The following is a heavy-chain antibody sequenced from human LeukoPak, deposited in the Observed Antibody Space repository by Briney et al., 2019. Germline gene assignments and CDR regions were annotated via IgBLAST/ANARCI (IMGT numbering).Heavy chain of an antibody. V-gene: IGHV1-18*01. Sequence: ASVKVSCKASGYTFTSYGIGWVRQAPGQGLEWMGWISAYNGNTNYAQKLQGRVTMTTDTSTSTAYMELRSLRSDDTAVYYCARHRIIRVVATTDHPFRNYYMDVWGKGTTVTVSS. CDR2: ISAYNGNT. CDR3: ARHRIIRVVATTDHPFRNYYMDV. CDR1: GYTFTSYG. J-gene: IGHJ6*03. D-gene: IGHD5-12*01.